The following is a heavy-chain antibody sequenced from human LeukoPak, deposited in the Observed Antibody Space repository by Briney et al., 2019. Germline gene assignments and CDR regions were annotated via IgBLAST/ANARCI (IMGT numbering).Heavy chain of an antibody. CDR3: ARDFSRSVVVTAGDAFDI. CDR2: INPSGGST. V-gene: IGHV1-46*01. CDR1: GYTFTSYY. Sequence: GASVKVSCEASGYTFTSYYMHWVRQAPGQGLDWMGIINPSGGSTSYAQKFQGRVTMTRDMSTSTVYMELSSLRSEDTAVYYCARDFSRSVVVTAGDAFDIWGQGTMVTVSS. D-gene: IGHD2-21*02. J-gene: IGHJ3*02.